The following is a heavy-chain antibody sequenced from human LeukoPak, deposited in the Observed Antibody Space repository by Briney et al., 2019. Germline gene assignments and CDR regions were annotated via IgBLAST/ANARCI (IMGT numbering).Heavy chain of an antibody. J-gene: IGHJ6*02. CDR3: ASDSPYYGMDV. CDR2: INSDGSAT. CDR1: GFPFSSYW. Sequence: GGSLRLSGAASGFPFSSYWMHWVRQVPGKGLLWVSRINSDGSATIYADSVRGRFTISRDNAKNTLYLQMSGLRVEDTAVYHCASDSPYYGMDVWGQGTTVTVSS. V-gene: IGHV3-74*01.